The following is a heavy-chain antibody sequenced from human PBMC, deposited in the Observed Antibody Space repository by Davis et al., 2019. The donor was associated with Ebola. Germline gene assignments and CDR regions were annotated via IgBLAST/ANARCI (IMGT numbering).Heavy chain of an antibody. CDR1: GFTFSRYG. V-gene: IGHV3-30*03. J-gene: IGHJ6*02. CDR3: ARYYGSGSPRRYYYGMDV. D-gene: IGHD3-10*01. Sequence: PGGSLRLSCAASGFTFSRYGMHWVRQAPGKGLEWVAVISYDGSNKYYADSVKGRFTISRDNSKNTLYLQMNSLRADDTAVYYCARYYGSGSPRRYYYGMDVWGQGTTVTVSS. CDR2: ISYDGSNK.